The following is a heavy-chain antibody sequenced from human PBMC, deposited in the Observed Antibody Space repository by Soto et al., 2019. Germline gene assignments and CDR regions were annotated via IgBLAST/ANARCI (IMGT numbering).Heavy chain of an antibody. V-gene: IGHV4-39*01. D-gene: IGHD3-3*01. Sequence: QLQLQESGPGLVKPSETLSLTCTVSGGSISSSSYYWGWIRQPPGKGLEWIGSIYYSGSTYYNPSRKSRVTISVVTSKNQFSLKLSSVTAADTAVYYCARQDDFWSGYTLDYWGQGTLVTVSS. CDR2: IYYSGST. CDR1: GGSISSSSYY. J-gene: IGHJ4*02. CDR3: ARQDDFWSGYTLDY.